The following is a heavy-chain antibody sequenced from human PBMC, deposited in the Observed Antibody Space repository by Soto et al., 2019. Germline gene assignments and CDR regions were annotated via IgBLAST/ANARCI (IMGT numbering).Heavy chain of an antibody. CDR1: GGSISSYY. V-gene: IGHV4-59*01. Sequence: SETLSLTCTVSGGSISSYYWSWIRQPPGKGLEWIGYIYYSGSTNYNPSLKSRVTISVDTSKNQFSLRLSSVTAADTAVYFCVRCSIEPRIFTSPFDYWGQGTLVTVSS. J-gene: IGHJ4*02. CDR2: IYYSGST. CDR3: VRCSIEPRIFTSPFDY. D-gene: IGHD2-2*01.